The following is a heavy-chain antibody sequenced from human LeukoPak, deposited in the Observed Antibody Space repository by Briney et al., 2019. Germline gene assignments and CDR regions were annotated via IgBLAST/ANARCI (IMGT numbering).Heavy chain of an antibody. D-gene: IGHD2-15*01. CDR3: ARELNGGYCSGGSCSKVYWFDP. CDR1: GGSVSDYY. V-gene: IGHV4-59*02. Sequence: SETLSLTCTVSGGSVSDYYWSWIRQSPGKGLEWIGYIYYTGSTSYNPSLKSRVTISADTSKNQFSLKLSSVTAADTAVYYCARELNGGYCSGGSCSKVYWFDPWGQGTLVTVSS. J-gene: IGHJ5*02. CDR2: IYYTGST.